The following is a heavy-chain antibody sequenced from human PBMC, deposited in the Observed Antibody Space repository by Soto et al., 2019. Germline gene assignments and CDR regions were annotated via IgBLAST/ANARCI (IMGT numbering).Heavy chain of an antibody. Sequence: EVQLLESGGDLVQPGGSLRLSCTASGFTFNTYAMSWVRQAPGKGLEWISAISGGGGSTYYADSVKGRFSISRDNSKNTLSLQMNTLRAEDTAVYFCAKAAKRAWLASRIDYWGQGTLVTVSS. CDR3: AKAAKRAWLASRIDY. D-gene: IGHD5-12*01. CDR2: ISGGGGST. J-gene: IGHJ4*02. V-gene: IGHV3-23*01. CDR1: GFTFNTYA.